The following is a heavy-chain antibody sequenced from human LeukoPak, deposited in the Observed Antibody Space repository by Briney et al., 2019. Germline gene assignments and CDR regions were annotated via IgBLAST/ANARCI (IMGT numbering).Heavy chain of an antibody. CDR1: GGSISSYY. CDR3: ARVRGYTKPGDY. CDR2: INHSGST. Sequence: SETLSLTCTVSGGSISSYYWSWIRQPPGEGLEWIGEINHSGSTNYNPSLKSRVTISVDTSKNQFSLKLSSVTAADTAVYYCARVRGYTKPGDYWGQGTLVTVSS. D-gene: IGHD5-18*01. J-gene: IGHJ4*02. V-gene: IGHV4-34*01.